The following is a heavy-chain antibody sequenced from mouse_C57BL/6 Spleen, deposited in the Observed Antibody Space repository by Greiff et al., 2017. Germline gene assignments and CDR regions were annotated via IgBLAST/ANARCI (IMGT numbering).Heavy chain of an antibody. V-gene: IGHV1-39*01. CDR1: GYSFTDYN. J-gene: IGHJ1*03. D-gene: IGHD2-5*01. CDR3: ASHYSNHGYCDV. Sequence: VKPGASVKISCKASGYSFTDYNMNWVKQSNGKSLEWIGVINPNYGTTSYNQKFKGKATLTVDQSSSTAYIQLNSLTSEDSAVYYCASHYSNHGYCDVWGTGTTVTVSS. CDR2: INPNYGTT.